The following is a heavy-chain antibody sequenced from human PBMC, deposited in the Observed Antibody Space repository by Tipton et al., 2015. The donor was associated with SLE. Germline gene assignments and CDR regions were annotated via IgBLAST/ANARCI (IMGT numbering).Heavy chain of an antibody. D-gene: IGHD2-2*01. V-gene: IGHV4-4*07. CDR1: GDSISRGYY. J-gene: IGHJ4*02. CDR2: IYTNENT. CDR3: VVCSPSSCSYFDY. Sequence: TLSLTCVVSGDSISRGYYWSWVRQPAGGGLEWIGRIYTNENTNYNPPLKSRVTMSVDTSKNHFSLKLISVTAADTAVYYCVVCSPSSCSYFDYGGQGRLVTVSS.